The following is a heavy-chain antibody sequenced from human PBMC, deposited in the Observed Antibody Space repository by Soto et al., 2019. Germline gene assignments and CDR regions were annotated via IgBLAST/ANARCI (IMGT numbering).Heavy chain of an antibody. V-gene: IGHV3-48*02. CDR1: GFTFSSYS. CDR3: ARDSAKLRYFDWLPHGAFDI. J-gene: IGHJ3*02. CDR2: ISSSSSTI. D-gene: IGHD3-9*01. Sequence: GGSLRLSCAASGFTFSSYSMNWVRQAPGKGLEWVSYISSSSSTIYYADSVKGRFTISRDNAKNSLYLKMNSMKDEDTDVYYFARDSAKLRYFDWLPHGAFDIWGQGTMVTVSS.